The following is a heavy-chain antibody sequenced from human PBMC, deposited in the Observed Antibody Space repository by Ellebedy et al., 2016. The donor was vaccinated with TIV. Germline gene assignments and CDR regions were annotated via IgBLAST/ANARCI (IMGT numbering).Heavy chain of an antibody. CDR2: IRQEGDEI. CDR3: ARRASYGDYAVQVNPWFDP. Sequence: GESLKISCAASGFNFRSYWMTWVRQAPGKGLEWVAKIRQEGDEIYYVESVKGRFTISRDNAKNSLFLQMNSLRVEDTGVYYCARRASYGDYAVQVNPWFDPWGQGTLVTVSS. CDR1: GFNFRSYW. J-gene: IGHJ5*02. D-gene: IGHD4-17*01. V-gene: IGHV3-7*01.